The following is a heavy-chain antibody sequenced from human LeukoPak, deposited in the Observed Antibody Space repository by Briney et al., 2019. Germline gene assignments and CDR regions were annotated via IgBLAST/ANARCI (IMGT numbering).Heavy chain of an antibody. Sequence: GGSLRLSCAASGFTFSSYSMNWVRQAPGKGLEWVSSISSSSSYIYYADSVKGRFTISRDNAKNSLYLQMNSLRAEDTAVYYCARDRSTMVRGVISYYYYMDVWGKGTTVTISS. V-gene: IGHV3-21*01. D-gene: IGHD3-10*01. CDR2: ISSSSSYI. J-gene: IGHJ6*03. CDR1: GFTFSSYS. CDR3: ARDRSTMVRGVISYYYYMDV.